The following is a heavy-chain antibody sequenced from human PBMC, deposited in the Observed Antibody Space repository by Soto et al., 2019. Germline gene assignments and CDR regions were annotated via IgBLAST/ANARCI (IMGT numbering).Heavy chain of an antibody. Sequence: QVQLQESGPGLVKPSQTLSLTCTVSGGSISSGGYYWSWIRQHPGKGLEWIGYIYYSGSTYYNPALKSRVTISVDTSKNQCSLKLSAVTAADTAVYYCARDGGDSSGYYLNWGQGTLVTVSS. V-gene: IGHV4-31*03. CDR1: GGSISSGGYY. J-gene: IGHJ4*02. D-gene: IGHD3-22*01. CDR2: IYYSGST. CDR3: ARDGGDSSGYYLN.